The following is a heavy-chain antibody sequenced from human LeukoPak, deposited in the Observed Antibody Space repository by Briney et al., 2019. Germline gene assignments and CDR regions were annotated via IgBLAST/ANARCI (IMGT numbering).Heavy chain of an antibody. Sequence: ASVKVSCKASGYTFTGYYMHWVRQAPGQGLEWMGWINPNSGGTNYAQKFQGRVTMTRDTSISTAYMELSRLRSEDTAVYYCARDVVGKGSGPPSRNYYYYYMDVWGKGTTVTVSS. D-gene: IGHD1-1*01. CDR1: GYTFTGYY. J-gene: IGHJ6*03. CDR3: ARDVVGKGSGPPSRNYYYYYMDV. V-gene: IGHV1-2*02. CDR2: INPNSGGT.